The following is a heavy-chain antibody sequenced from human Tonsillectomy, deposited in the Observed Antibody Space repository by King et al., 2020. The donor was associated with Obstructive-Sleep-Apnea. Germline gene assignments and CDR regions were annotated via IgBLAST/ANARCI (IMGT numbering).Heavy chain of an antibody. CDR2: SSGSGGTT. CDR1: GFTFSSYA. J-gene: IGHJ4*02. CDR3: AKCIDSWSGLGTDY. V-gene: IGHV3-23*04. Sequence: VQLVESGGGLVQPGGSLRLSCAASGFTFSSYAMAWVRQAPGKGVEWGLASSGSGGTTFSADSVKGHFTISRDNSQNTLYLQMNSLSAEDTAVYYCAKCIDSWSGLGTDYWGQGALVTVSS. D-gene: IGHD3-3*01.